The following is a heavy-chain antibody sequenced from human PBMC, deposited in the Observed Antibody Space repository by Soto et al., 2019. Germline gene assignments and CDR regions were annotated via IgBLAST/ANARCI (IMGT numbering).Heavy chain of an antibody. J-gene: IGHJ4*02. CDR3: AKDQGEQQLAEGRGY. CDR1: GFTFSSYA. CDR2: ISGSGGST. V-gene: IGHV3-23*01. Sequence: GGSLRLSCAASGFTFSSYAMSWVRQAPGKGLEWVSAISGSGGSTYYADSVKGRFTISRDNSKNTLYLQMNSLRAEDTAVYYCAKDQGEQQLAEGRGYWGQGTLVTVSS. D-gene: IGHD6-13*01.